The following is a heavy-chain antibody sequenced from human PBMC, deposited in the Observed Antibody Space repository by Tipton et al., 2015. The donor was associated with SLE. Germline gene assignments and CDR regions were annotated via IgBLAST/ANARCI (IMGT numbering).Heavy chain of an antibody. CDR1: GGSISSSSYY. J-gene: IGHJ4*02. V-gene: IGHV4-39*01. CDR3: ASGSRFLEWLSGY. D-gene: IGHD3-3*01. CDR2: IYYSGST. Sequence: LSLTCTVSGGSISSSSYYWGWIRQPPGKGLEWIGSIYYSGSTYYNPSLKSRVTISVDTSKNQFSLKLSSVTAADTAVYYCASGSRFLEWLSGYWGQGTLVTVSS.